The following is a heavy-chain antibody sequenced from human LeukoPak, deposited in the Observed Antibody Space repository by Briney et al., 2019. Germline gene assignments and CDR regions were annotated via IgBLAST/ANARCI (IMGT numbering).Heavy chain of an antibody. CDR2: TGSNGVT. V-gene: IGHV3-23*01. J-gene: IGHJ4*02. CDR1: GFTFGTYA. D-gene: IGHD4-17*01. CDR3: ARDLATATTAY. Sequence: GGSPRLSCTGSGFTFGTYAFSWVRQAPGKGLEWVSATGSNGVTYYADSVKGRFTISRDNSKNTLYLQMNSLRAEDTAVYYCARDLATATTAYWGQGTLVIVSS.